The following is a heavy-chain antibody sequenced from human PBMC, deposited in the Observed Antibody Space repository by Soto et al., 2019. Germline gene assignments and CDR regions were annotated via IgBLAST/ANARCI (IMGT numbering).Heavy chain of an antibody. CDR3: ARALPDAFDI. V-gene: IGHV4-59*01. J-gene: IGHJ3*02. CDR1: GGSISSYY. Sequence: QVQLQESGPGLVKPSETLSLTCTVSGGSISSYYWSWIRQPPGKGLEWIGYIYYSGSTNYNPSLRSRVTRAGDTAKNQFSLKLSSVTAADTAVYYCARALPDAFDIWGQGTTVTVSS. CDR2: IYYSGST. D-gene: IGHD3-10*01.